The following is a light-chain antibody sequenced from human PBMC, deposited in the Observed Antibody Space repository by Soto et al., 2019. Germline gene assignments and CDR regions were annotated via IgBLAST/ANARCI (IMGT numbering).Light chain of an antibody. CDR1: QSVSRSY. V-gene: IGKV3-20*01. CDR3: QQYGSSIT. Sequence: IALTQSPGTLSLSPGERATLSCRASQSVSRSYLAWYQQKPGQAPRLLIYGASSRATGIPDRFSGSGSGTDFTLTINRLEPEDFAMYYCQQYGSSITFGQGTRLEIK. CDR2: GAS. J-gene: IGKJ5*01.